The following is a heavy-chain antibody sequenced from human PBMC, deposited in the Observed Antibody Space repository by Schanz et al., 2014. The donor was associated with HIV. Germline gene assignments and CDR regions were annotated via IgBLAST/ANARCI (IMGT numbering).Heavy chain of an antibody. V-gene: IGHV3-74*02. D-gene: IGHD3-22*01. CDR1: GFTFSSHW. CDR3: VHDDSDNDGFDM. CDR2: INSNEGTT. J-gene: IGHJ3*02. Sequence: DVQLVESGGSLVQPGGSLRLSCAASGFTFSSHWMHWVRQAPGKGLVWVSRINSNEGTTDYADSVKGRFTISRDNAANSLFLQMNSLRAEDTAVYYCVHDDSDNDGFDMWGQGTMVTVSS.